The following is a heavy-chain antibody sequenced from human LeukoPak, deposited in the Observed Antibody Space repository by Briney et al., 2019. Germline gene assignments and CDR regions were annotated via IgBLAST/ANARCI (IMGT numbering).Heavy chain of an antibody. V-gene: IGHV3-23*01. CDR3: AKDTYDFLYYYYYMDV. CDR2: ISGSGGST. Sequence: GGPLRLSCAASGFTFSSYAMSWVRQAPGKGLEWVSAISGSGGSTYYADSVKGRFTISRDNSKNTLYLQMNSLRAEDTAVYYCAKDTYDFLYYYYYMDVWGKGTTVTVSS. J-gene: IGHJ6*03. D-gene: IGHD3-3*01. CDR1: GFTFSSYA.